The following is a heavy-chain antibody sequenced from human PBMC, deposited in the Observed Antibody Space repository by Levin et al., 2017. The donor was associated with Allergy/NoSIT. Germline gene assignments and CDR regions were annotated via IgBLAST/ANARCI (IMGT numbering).Heavy chain of an antibody. D-gene: IGHD6-19*01. CDR1: GASISSGSYH. CDR2: IDTGGT. V-gene: IGHV4-61*02. Sequence: PSETLFLTCSVSGASISSGSYHWSWIRQPAGKGLEWIGRIDTGGTAYNPSLRSRVTISLDTSKNQFSLNLNSVTAADTAVYYCATYAGGRGGSGSWGQGTLVTVSS. J-gene: IGHJ5*02. CDR3: ATYAGGRGGSGS.